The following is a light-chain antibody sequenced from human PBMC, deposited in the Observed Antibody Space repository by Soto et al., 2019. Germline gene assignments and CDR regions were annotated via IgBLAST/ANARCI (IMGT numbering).Light chain of an antibody. V-gene: IGLV2-14*01. CDR1: ISDVGGYYY. CDR2: EVS. J-gene: IGLJ1*01. Sequence: QSALTQPASVSGSPGQSITISCTGTISDVGGYYYVSWSQQHPGKAPKLIIYEVSNRPSGVSNRFSGSKYDNTASLTISGLQAEYEADYYCSSYSSTSTLVFGTGTKVTVL. CDR3: SSYSSTSTLV.